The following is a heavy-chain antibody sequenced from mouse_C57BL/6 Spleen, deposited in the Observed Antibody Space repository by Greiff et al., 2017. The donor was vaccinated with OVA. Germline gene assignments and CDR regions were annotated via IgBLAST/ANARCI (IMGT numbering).Heavy chain of an antibody. D-gene: IGHD1-1*01. Sequence: QVQLQQSGAELVRPGASVTLSCKASGYTFTDYEMHWVKQTPVHGLEWIGAIDPETGGTAYNQKFKGKAILTADKSSSTAYMGLRSLTSDDSAVYYCTRGDYYGSSHYAMDYWGQGTSVTVSS. CDR2: IDPETGGT. V-gene: IGHV1-15*01. CDR1: GYTFTDYE. J-gene: IGHJ4*01. CDR3: TRGDYYGSSHYAMDY.